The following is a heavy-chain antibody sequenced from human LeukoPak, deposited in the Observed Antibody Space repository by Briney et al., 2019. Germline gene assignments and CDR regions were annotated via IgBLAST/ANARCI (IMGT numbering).Heavy chain of an antibody. CDR3: ARDLGDLTTTPAGHAY. D-gene: IGHD3-16*01. CDR2: INPSGGHT. V-gene: IGHV1-46*01. J-gene: IGHJ4*02. CDR1: GYTFTSYY. Sequence: GASVKVSCKASGYTFTSYYMHWVRQAPGQGLEWMGIINPSGGHTRYAQKFQGRVTMTRDMSTSTVYMELSSLRSKDTAVYYCARDLGDLTTTPAGHAYWGQGTLVTGSS.